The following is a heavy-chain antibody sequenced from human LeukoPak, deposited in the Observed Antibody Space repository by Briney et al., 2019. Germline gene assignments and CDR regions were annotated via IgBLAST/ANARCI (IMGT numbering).Heavy chain of an antibody. CDR3: ARDYSSSFCFDP. J-gene: IGHJ5*02. Sequence: PGGSLRLSCAASGFTFSSYSMNWVRQAPGKGLEWVSSISSSSSYIYYAASVKGRFTISRDNAKNSLYLQMNRRRAEDTVVYYCARDYSSSFCFDPWGQGTLVTVSS. D-gene: IGHD6-13*01. CDR2: ISSSSSYI. V-gene: IGHV3-21*01. CDR1: GFTFSSYS.